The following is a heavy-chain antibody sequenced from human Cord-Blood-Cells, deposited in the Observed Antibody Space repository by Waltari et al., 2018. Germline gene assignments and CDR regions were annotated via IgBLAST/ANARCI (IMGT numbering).Heavy chain of an antibody. D-gene: IGHD3-10*01. CDR1: GFTFSSYA. CDR3: ARDGPYYYGSGSYYDDAFDI. CDR2: ISYDGSNK. J-gene: IGHJ3*02. Sequence: QVQLVESGGGVVQPGRSLRLSCAASGFTFSSYAMHWVRQAPGKGLEWVAVISYDGSNKYYADSVKGRFTISRDNSKNTLYLQMNILRAEDTAVYYCARDGPYYYGSGSYYDDAFDIWGQGTMVTVSS. V-gene: IGHV3-30*04.